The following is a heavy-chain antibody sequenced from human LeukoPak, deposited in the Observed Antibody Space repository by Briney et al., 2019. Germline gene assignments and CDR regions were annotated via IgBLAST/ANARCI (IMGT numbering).Heavy chain of an antibody. Sequence: GASVKVSCKASGYTFTSYTINWVRQAPGQGLEWMGWINTNTGIPTYAQGFTGRFVFSLDTSVSTAYLQISSLKAEDTAVYYCARGNIIVGWGQGTLVTVSS. CDR3: ARGNIIVG. V-gene: IGHV7-4-1*02. CDR2: INTNTGIP. CDR1: GYTFTSYT. D-gene: IGHD2-15*01. J-gene: IGHJ4*02.